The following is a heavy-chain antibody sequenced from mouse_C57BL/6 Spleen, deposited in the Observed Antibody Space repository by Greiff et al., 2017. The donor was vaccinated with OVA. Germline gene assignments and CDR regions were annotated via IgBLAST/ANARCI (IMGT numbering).Heavy chain of an antibody. CDR1: GYTFTDYE. D-gene: IGHD1-1*01. Sequence: VQLQQSGAELVRPGASVTLSCKASGYTFTDYEMHWVKQTPVHGLEWIGAIDPETGGTAYNQKFKGKAILTADKSSSTAYMELRSLTSEDSAVYYCTKGVFTTVVATGDYWGQGTTLTVSS. J-gene: IGHJ2*01. CDR3: TKGVFTTVVATGDY. CDR2: IDPETGGT. V-gene: IGHV1-15*01.